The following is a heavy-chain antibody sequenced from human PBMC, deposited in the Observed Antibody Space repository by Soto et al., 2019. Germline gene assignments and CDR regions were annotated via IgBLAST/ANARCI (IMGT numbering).Heavy chain of an antibody. CDR2: ISSSSRYI. Sequence: VGSLRLSCAASGFTFSSYSMNWVRQGPGKGLEWVSSISSSSRYIYYADSVKGRFTISRDNAKNSLYLQMNSLRAEDTAGYYSAAVRGVSFYYYYYMDVWGKGTTVTVSS. D-gene: IGHD3-10*01. V-gene: IGHV3-21*04. J-gene: IGHJ6*03. CDR1: GFTFSSYS. CDR3: AAVRGVSFYYYYYMDV.